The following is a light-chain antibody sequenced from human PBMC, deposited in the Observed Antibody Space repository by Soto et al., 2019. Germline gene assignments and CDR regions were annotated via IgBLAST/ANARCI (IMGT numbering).Light chain of an antibody. CDR2: GAS. CDR3: QQYNNWPRT. CDR1: QSVSSN. J-gene: IGKJ1*01. Sequence: EIVMTQSPATLYVSPGDRATLACRASQSVSSNLAWYQQKSGQAPRLLIYGASTMATGIPARFSGSGSGTEFSLTISILRSEDFAVYYCQQYNNWPRTFGQGTKVDIQ. V-gene: IGKV3-15*01.